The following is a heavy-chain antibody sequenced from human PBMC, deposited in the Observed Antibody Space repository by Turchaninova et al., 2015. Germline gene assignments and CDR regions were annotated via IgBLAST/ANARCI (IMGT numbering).Heavy chain of an antibody. D-gene: IGHD2-21*01. CDR1: GNTFTGSY. CDR3: ARDLSKHEDY. CDR2: INPNSDDT. V-gene: IGHV1-2*02. J-gene: IGHJ4*02. Sequence: QVQLVQSGAEVQNPGASVKVSRKALGNTFTGSYIHWERQAPGKGLEWMGWINPNSDDTNYAQKFQGRVTRTRDTSISTAYMELSRLRSDDTAVYYCARDLSKHEDYWGQGTLVTVSS.